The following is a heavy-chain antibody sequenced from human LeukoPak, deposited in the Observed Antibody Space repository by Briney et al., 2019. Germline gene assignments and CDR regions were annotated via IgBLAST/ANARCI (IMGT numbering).Heavy chain of an antibody. D-gene: IGHD3-10*01. CDR3: ARAYYGSGPKDA. V-gene: IGHV1-69*02. J-gene: IGHJ6*02. CDR2: IIPILGIA. Sequence: VASVKVSCEASGGTFSSYTISWVRQAPGQGLEWMGRIIPILGIANYAQKFQGRVTITADKSTSTAYMELSSLRSEDTAVYYCARAYYGSGPKDAWGQETTVPVSS. CDR1: GGTFSSYT.